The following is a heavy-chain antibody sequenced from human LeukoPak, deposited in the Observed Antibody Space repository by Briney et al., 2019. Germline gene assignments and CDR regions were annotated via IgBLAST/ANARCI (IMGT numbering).Heavy chain of an antibody. CDR3: ARVPSYGSGSYPKDDAFDI. CDR2: IYTSGST. D-gene: IGHD3-10*01. V-gene: IGHV4-4*07. Sequence: PSESLSLTCTVSGGSIISYYWSWIRQPAGKGLEWIGRIYTSGSTNYNPSLKSRVTISVDTSKNQFSLKLSSVTAADTAVYYCARVPSYGSGSYPKDDAFDIWGQGTMVTVSS. CDR1: GGSIISYY. J-gene: IGHJ3*02.